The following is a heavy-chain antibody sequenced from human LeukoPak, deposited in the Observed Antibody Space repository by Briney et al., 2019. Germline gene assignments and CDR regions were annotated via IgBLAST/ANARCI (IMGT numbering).Heavy chain of an antibody. CDR1: GGTFSSYT. CDR3: ATGRARYYDWLLLDF. J-gene: IGHJ4*02. CDR2: IIPILGIA. Sequence: SVKVSCKASGGTFSSYTISWVRQAPGQGLEWMGRIIPILGIANYAQKFQARVTMTEDTSTDTAYMELSRLRSEDTAVYYCATGRARYYDWLLLDFWGQGTLVTVSS. V-gene: IGHV1-69*02. D-gene: IGHD3-9*01.